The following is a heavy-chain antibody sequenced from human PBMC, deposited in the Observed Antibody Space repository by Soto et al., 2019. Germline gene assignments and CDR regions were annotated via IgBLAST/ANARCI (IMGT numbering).Heavy chain of an antibody. D-gene: IGHD1-26*01. Sequence: PGGSLRLSCAASGFTFSSYAMSWVRQAPGKGLEWVSAISGSGGSTYYADYVKGRFTISRDNSKNTLYLQMNSLRAEDTAVYKCANGPYSGTKRSYYYGMDVWGQGTTVTVSS. CDR2: ISGSGGST. CDR1: GFTFSSYA. J-gene: IGHJ6*02. CDR3: ANGPYSGTKRSYYYGMDV. V-gene: IGHV3-23*01.